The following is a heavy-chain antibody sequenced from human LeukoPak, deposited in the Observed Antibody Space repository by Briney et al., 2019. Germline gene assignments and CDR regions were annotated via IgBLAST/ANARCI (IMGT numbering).Heavy chain of an antibody. Sequence: ASVKVSCKASGYTFTNYGISWVRQAPGQGLEWMGWISVYNGDTNYAQKFQDRVTMTTDTSTSTAYMELRSLRSDDTAVYYCARGYCTSTSCPGGKDYWGQGTPVTVSS. V-gene: IGHV1-18*01. CDR2: ISVYNGDT. D-gene: IGHD2-2*01. CDR1: GYTFTNYG. J-gene: IGHJ4*02. CDR3: ARGYCTSTSCPGGKDY.